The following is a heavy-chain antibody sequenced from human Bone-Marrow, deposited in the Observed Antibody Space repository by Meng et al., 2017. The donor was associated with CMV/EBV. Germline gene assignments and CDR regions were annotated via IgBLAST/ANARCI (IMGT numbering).Heavy chain of an antibody. D-gene: IGHD3/OR15-3a*01. CDR3: TRGTEFWDGYYYFDS. J-gene: IGHJ4*02. V-gene: IGHV3-13*02. Sequence: GESLKISCAASGFTFRNYDLHWVRQRPGKGLEWVSGIGTTGDTHYPDSVKGRFTTSRDSARNSVYLQMDNVRPADTAVYYCTRGTEFWDGYYYFDSWGQGTLVTVSS. CDR1: GFTFRNYD. CDR2: IGTTGDT.